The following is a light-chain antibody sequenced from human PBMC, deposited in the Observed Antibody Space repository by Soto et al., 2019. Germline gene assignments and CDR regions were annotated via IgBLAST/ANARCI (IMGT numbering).Light chain of an antibody. V-gene: IGLV4-69*01. J-gene: IGLJ2*01. CDR3: QTWGTGIQV. Sequence: QSVLTQSPSASASLGASVKLTCTLSSGHSSYAIAWHQQQPEKGPRYLMKLNSDGSHSKGDGIPDRFSGSSSGAERYLTISSLQSEAEADYYCQTWGTGIQVFGGGTQLTVL. CDR2: LNSDGSH. CDR1: SGHSSYA.